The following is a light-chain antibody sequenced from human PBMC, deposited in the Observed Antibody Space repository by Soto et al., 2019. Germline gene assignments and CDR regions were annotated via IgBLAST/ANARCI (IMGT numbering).Light chain of an antibody. CDR2: SSN. CDR3: AAWDDSLNGPV. CDR1: SPNIGSNT. V-gene: IGLV1-44*01. Sequence: QSVLTQPPSASGTPGQRVTISCSGSSPNIGSNTVNWYQHLPGTAPKLLIYSSNQRPSGVPDRFSGSKSGTSASLAISGLQSEDEADYYCAAWDDSLNGPVFGGGTKLTVL. J-gene: IGLJ2*01.